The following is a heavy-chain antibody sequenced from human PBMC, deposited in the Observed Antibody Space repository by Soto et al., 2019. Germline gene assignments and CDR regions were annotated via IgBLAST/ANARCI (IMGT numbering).Heavy chain of an antibody. Sequence: SVKVSCKASGGTFSSYTISWVRQAPGQGLEWMGRIIPILGIANYAQKFQGRVTITADKSTSTAYMELSSLRSEDTAVYYCARDWGCSSTSCLYYMDVWAKGTTVTVSS. CDR3: ARDWGCSSTSCLYYMDV. D-gene: IGHD2-2*01. J-gene: IGHJ6*03. V-gene: IGHV1-69*04. CDR1: GGTFSSYT. CDR2: IIPILGIA.